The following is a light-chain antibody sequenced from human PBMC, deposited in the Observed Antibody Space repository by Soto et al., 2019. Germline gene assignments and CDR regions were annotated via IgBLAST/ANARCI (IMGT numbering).Light chain of an antibody. CDR1: QSVSSSN. CDR2: GTS. CDR3: QHYINPPLT. V-gene: IGKV3-20*01. J-gene: IGKJ4*01. Sequence: EIVLTQSPGTLSLSPGERATLSCRASQSVSSSNLVWYQQKPGQAPRLLIYGTSSRAIGIPDRFSGSGSGTDFTLTITRLEPEDFALYYCQHYINPPLTFGGGTKVEI.